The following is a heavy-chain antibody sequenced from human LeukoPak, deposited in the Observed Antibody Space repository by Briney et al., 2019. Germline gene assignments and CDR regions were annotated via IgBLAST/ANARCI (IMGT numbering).Heavy chain of an antibody. CDR3: ARDGGDQLLFFYYYMDV. CDR1: GFTFSNYW. D-gene: IGHD2-2*01. CDR2: VNRDGSGK. Sequence: GGSLRLSCAASGFTFSNYWMSWVRQAPGKGLEWVANVNRDGSGKYYVDSLKGRFTISRDNSKNSLYLQMNSLGAEDTAVYYCARDGGDQLLFFYYYMDVWGKGTTVTVSS. V-gene: IGHV3-7*01. J-gene: IGHJ6*03.